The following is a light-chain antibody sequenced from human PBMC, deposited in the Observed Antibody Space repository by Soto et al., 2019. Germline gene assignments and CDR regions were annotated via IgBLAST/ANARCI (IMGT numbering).Light chain of an antibody. V-gene: IGKV1-33*01. CDR1: QDITNY. CDR3: QLYHNVPLLT. Sequence: DIQMTQSPSSLSASVGDRVAFTCQASQDITNYLNWCQRKPGKAPNLLIYDASNLEAGVPLRFSGSESGPDFTFTISSLQPEDFATFYCQLYHNVPLLTFGGGTMVEIE. CDR2: DAS. J-gene: IGKJ4*01.